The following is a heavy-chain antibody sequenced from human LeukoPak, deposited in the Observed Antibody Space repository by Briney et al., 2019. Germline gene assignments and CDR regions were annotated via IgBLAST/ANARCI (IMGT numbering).Heavy chain of an antibody. CDR2: IYTSGST. CDR3: ARDRIGYCTNGVCYTSSSSSWYWFDP. CDR1: GGSISSYY. Sequence: SETLSLTCTVSGGSISSYYWSWIRQPAGKGLEWIGRIYTSGSTNYNPSLKSRVTMSVDTSKNQFSLKLSSVTAADTAVYYCARDRIGYCTNGVCYTSSSSSWYWFDPRGQGTLVTVSS. D-gene: IGHD2-8*01. V-gene: IGHV4-4*07. J-gene: IGHJ5*02.